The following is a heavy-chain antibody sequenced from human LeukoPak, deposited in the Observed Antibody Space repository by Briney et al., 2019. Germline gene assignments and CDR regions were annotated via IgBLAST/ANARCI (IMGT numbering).Heavy chain of an antibody. CDR3: TTDGTNWGYRY. CDR1: GFTFSSYS. Sequence: PGGSLRLSCAASGFTFSSYSMSWVRQAPGKGLEWVGRIKSKTDGGTTDYAAPVKGRFTISRDDSKNTLYLQMNSLKTEDTAVYYCTTDGTNWGYRYWGQGTLVTVSS. CDR2: IKSKTDGGTT. J-gene: IGHJ4*02. V-gene: IGHV3-15*01. D-gene: IGHD7-27*01.